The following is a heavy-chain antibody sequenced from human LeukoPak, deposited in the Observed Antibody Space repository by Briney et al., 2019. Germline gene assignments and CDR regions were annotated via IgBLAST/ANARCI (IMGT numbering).Heavy chain of an antibody. CDR1: GGSISSYY. J-gene: IGHJ5*02. D-gene: IGHD4-11*01. CDR2: IYYSGST. CDR3: ARAATVIGNWFDP. Sequence: SETLSLTCTVSGGSISSYYWSWIRQHPGKGLEWIGYIYYSGSTYYNPSLKSRVTISVDTSKNQFSLKLSSVTAADTAVYYCARAATVIGNWFDPWGQGTLVTVSS. V-gene: IGHV4-59*06.